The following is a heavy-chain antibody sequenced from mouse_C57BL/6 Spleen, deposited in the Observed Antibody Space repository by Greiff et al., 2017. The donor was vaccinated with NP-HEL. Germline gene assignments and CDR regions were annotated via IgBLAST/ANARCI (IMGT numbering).Heavy chain of an antibody. CDR2: INPNNGGT. J-gene: IGHJ2*01. CDR1: GYTFTDYN. D-gene: IGHD1-1*01. Sequence: EVQLQQSGPELVKPGASVKIPCKASGYTFTDYNMDWVKQSHGKSLEWIGDINPNNGGTIYNQKFKGKATLTVDKSSSTAYMELRSLTSEDTAVYYCARRVWDYYGSSYIYYFDYWGQGTTLTVSS. CDR3: ARRVWDYYGSSYIYYFDY. V-gene: IGHV1-18*01.